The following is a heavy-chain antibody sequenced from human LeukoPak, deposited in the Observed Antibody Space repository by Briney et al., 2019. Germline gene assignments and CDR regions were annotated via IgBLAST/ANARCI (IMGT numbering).Heavy chain of an antibody. CDR1: GGSISSSNYY. J-gene: IGHJ4*02. Sequence: SETLSLTCTVSGGSISSSNYYWSWIRQPPGKGLEWIGEINQSGSTNYNPSLKSRVTISVDTSKNQFSLKLSSVTAADTAVYYCARRFGVAGISVGPGRGYYFDYWGQGTLVTVSS. CDR2: INQSGST. V-gene: IGHV4-39*07. CDR3: ARRFGVAGISVGPGRGYYFDY. D-gene: IGHD6-19*01.